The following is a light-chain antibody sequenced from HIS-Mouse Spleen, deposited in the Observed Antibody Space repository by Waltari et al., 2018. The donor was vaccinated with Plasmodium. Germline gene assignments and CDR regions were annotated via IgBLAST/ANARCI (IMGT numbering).Light chain of an antibody. CDR3: QQYNNWSFT. CDR1: QSVSSN. J-gene: IGKJ3*01. Sequence: EIVMTQSPATLSLSPGERAPLSCRANQSVSSNLAWYQQKPGQAPRLLIYGASTRATGIPARFSGSGSGTEFTLTISSLQSEDFAVYYCQQYNNWSFTFGPGTKVDIK. V-gene: IGKV3-15*01. CDR2: GAS.